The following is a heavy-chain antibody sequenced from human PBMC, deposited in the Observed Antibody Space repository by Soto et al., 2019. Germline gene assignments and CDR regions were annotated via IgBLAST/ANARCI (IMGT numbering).Heavy chain of an antibody. CDR1: GDTFSSYA. CDR3: GIGPSTTFTTSLDY. J-gene: IGHJ4*01. D-gene: IGHD4-17*01. CDR2: IIPIIGIA. V-gene: IGHV1-69*04. Sequence: ASVKVSCKASGDTFSSYAISWVRQAPGQGLEWMGRIIPIIGIANYAQKFQGRVTITADTSTSTAYMELSSLRSEDTAGECGGIGPSTTFTTSLDYWGQGTPVTVSS.